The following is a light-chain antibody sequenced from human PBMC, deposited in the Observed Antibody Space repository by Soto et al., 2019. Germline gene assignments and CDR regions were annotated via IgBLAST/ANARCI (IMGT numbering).Light chain of an antibody. J-gene: IGKJ1*01. CDR1: QTVSSSF. Sequence: EIVLTQSPGTLSLSPGEGATLSCRASQTVSSSFLAWYQQKAGQAPRLLIYGASSRATGIPDRFSGSGSGTAFTLTLTSLEPEDFAVYSCRQYGRSQGTFGQGTKVEI. V-gene: IGKV3-20*01. CDR2: GAS. CDR3: RQYGRSQGT.